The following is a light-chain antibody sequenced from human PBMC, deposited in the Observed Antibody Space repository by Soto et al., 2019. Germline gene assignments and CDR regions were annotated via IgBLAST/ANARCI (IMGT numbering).Light chain of an antibody. J-gene: IGLJ1*01. CDR3: CSYAGSSTNV. CDR2: EGS. CDR1: SSDVGSYNL. V-gene: IGLV2-23*01. Sequence: QSALTQPASVSGSPGQSITISCTGTSSDVGSYNLVSWHQQHPGKAPKLMIYEGSKRPSGVSNRFSGSKSGNTASLTISGLQAEDEADYYCCSYAGSSTNVFGTGTKLTVL.